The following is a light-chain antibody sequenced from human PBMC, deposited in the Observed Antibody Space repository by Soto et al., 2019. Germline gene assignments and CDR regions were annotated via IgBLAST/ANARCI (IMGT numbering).Light chain of an antibody. CDR2: DAA. V-gene: IGKV1-5*01. CDR3: PHYEILSGT. J-gene: IGKJ1*01. Sequence: EIQMTQSPSTLSVSMGDTVTLTCRARQSVSSWLAWYQQKPGEDPKLLIYDAAALPRGGPSRFSGSGAGTKFSLTIMSLQPDDVVPYYCPHYEILSGTFGHGTKV. CDR1: QSVSSW.